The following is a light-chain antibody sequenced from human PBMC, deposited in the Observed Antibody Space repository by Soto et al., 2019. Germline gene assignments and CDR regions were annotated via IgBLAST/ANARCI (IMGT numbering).Light chain of an antibody. CDR3: QQYNSYSIT. V-gene: IGKV1-5*01. CDR2: AAS. CDR1: QSVRSW. J-gene: IGKJ5*01. Sequence: DIQMTQSPSTLSASVGDRVTITFRASQSVRSWLAWYQQKPGRAPKFLIYAASTLQSGVPSRFSGSGSGTDFTLTISCLQSEDFATYYCQQYNSYSITFGQGTRLEIK.